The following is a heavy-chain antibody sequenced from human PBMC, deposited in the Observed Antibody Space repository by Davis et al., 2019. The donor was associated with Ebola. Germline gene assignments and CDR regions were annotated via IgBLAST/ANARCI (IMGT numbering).Heavy chain of an antibody. CDR1: GFTFSTYT. CDR2: ISGNGYIT. CDR3: AKLRHCGGYCYSGFDY. J-gene: IGHJ4*02. V-gene: IGHV3-23*01. Sequence: PGGSLRLSCAVSGFTFSTYTMSWVRQAPGKGLEWVSVISGNGYITYYADSVKGRFTISRDNSKNTLYLQMNSLRAEDTAIYYCAKLRHCGGYCYSGFDYWGQGTLVTVSS. D-gene: IGHD2-21*02.